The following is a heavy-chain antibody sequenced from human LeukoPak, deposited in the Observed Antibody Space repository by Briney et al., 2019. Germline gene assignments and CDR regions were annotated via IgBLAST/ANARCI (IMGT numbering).Heavy chain of an antibody. J-gene: IGHJ4*02. V-gene: IGHV4-4*07. D-gene: IGHD5-18*01. CDR1: GGPITTYY. CDR2: ISGSGVI. Sequence: SETLSLTCTVSGGPITTYYLSWIRQSAGMGLEWIGRISGSGVITYNPSLKSRVILSLDTSNNHFSLKLISVTAADTAVYYCARVIEADTAMVRAFDYWGQGTLVTVSS. CDR3: ARVIEADTAMVRAFDY.